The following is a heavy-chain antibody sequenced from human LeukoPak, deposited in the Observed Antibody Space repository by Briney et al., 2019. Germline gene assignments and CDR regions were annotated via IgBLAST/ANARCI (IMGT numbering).Heavy chain of an antibody. CDR1: GGSKCRGSDH. CDR3: ARKYDSSGYPTRGTDY. CDR2: VHSGGS. Sequence: KTSETLSLTCPLSGGSKCRGSDHGHWIRQPAGKALEWIGRVHSGGSDYNPSLKSRVTISEDTPKNQFALKLSSVTAPDTAVYYCARKYDSSGYPTRGTDYWGQGILVTVSS. V-gene: IGHV4-61*02. J-gene: IGHJ4*02. D-gene: IGHD3-22*01.